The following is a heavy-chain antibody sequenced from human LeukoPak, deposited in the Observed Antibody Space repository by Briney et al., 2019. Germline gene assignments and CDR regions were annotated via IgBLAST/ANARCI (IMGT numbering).Heavy chain of an antibody. CDR3: ARGRRVGPPYSRERAVDY. J-gene: IGHJ4*02. CDR1: GYTFTSYD. Sequence: ASVKVSCKASGYTFTSYDINWVRQATGQGLEWMGWMNPNSGNTGYAQKFQGRVTMTRNTSISTAYMGLSSLRSEDTAVYYCARGRRVGPPYSRERAVDYWGQGTLVTVSS. V-gene: IGHV1-8*01. D-gene: IGHD6-13*01. CDR2: MNPNSGNT.